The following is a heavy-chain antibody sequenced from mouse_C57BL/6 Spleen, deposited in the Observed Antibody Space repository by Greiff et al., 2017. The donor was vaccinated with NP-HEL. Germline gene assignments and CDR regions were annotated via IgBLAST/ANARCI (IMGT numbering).Heavy chain of an antibody. CDR3: AGLSGTGFAY. CDR2: IDPSDSYT. CDR1: GYTFTSYW. D-gene: IGHD3-3*01. J-gene: IGHJ3*01. Sequence: QVQLKQPGAELVKPGASVKLSCKASGYTFTSYWMQWVKQRPGQGLEWIGEIDPSDSYTNYNKKFKGKATLTVDTSSSTAYMQLSSLTSEDSAVYYCAGLSGTGFAYWGQGTLVTVSA. V-gene: IGHV1-50*01.